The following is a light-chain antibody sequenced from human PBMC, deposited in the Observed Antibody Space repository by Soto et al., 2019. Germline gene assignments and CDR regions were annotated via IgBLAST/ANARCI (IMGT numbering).Light chain of an antibody. CDR2: GAS. CDR1: QSVSSYY. V-gene: IGKV3-20*01. Sequence: EIVLTQSPGTLSLSPGERATLSCRASQSVSSYYLAWYQQKPGQAPRLLIYGASSRATGIPDRFSGSGSGTDFTLTISSLEPEDFAVYYCQQYGSSLCTFGQGTKLEIK. J-gene: IGKJ2*02. CDR3: QQYGSSLCT.